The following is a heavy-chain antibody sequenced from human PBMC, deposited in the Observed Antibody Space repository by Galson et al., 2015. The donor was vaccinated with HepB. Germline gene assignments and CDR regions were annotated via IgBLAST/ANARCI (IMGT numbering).Heavy chain of an antibody. CDR3: ARNYYGSGSYYKFSYYYGMDV. V-gene: IGHV1-69*04. D-gene: IGHD3-10*01. J-gene: IGHJ6*02. CDR2: IIPILGIA. CDR1: GGTFSSYA. Sequence: SVKVSCKASGGTFSSYAISWVRQAPGQGLEWMGRIIPILGIANYAQKFQGRVTITADKSTSTAYMELSSLRSEDTAVYYCARNYYGSGSYYKFSYYYGMDVWGQGTTVTVSS.